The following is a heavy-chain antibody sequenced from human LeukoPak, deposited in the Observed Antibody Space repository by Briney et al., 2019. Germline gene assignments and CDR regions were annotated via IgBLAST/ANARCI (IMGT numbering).Heavy chain of an antibody. CDR3: AREITDSFDI. J-gene: IGHJ3*02. D-gene: IGHD1-14*01. Sequence: SQTLSLTCAISGDSVSTNSAAWNWIRQFPSGGLEWLARTYYRSKWYNVYAVSVKNRITINPDTFKNQLSLQLNSVSPEDTAVYYCAREITDSFDIWGQGTMVTVSS. V-gene: IGHV6-1*01. CDR1: GDSVSTNSAA. CDR2: TYYRSKWYN.